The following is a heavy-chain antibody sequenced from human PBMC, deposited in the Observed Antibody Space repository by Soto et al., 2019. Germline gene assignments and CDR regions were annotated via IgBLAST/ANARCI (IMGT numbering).Heavy chain of an antibody. CDR2: IGTAGDT. D-gene: IGHD7-27*01. V-gene: IGHV3-13*01. CDR1: GFTFSSYD. CDR3: ARDPGDRAFDI. J-gene: IGHJ3*02. Sequence: GGSLRLSCAASGFTFSSYDMHWVRQATGKGLEWVSAIGTAGDTYYPGSVKGRFTISRENAKNSLYLQMNSLRAGDTAVYYCARDPGDRAFDIWCQGTMVTVSS.